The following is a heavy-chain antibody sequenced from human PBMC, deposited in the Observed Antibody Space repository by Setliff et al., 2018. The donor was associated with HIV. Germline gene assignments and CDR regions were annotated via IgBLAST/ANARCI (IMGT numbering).Heavy chain of an antibody. CDR1: GYTFTGYY. J-gene: IGHJ4*02. Sequence: GASVKVSCKASGYTFTGYYMHWVRQAPGQGLEWMGRINPNSGGTNYAQKFQGRVTMTRDTSISTAYMELSRLRSDDTAVYYCARVTGSYSYFDSWGLGTLVTVSS. D-gene: IGHD1-26*01. CDR2: INPNSGGT. CDR3: ARVTGSYSYFDS. V-gene: IGHV1-2*06.